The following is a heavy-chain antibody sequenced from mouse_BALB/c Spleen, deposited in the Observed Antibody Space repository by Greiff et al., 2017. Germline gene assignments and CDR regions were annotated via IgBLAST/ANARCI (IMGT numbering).Heavy chain of an antibody. V-gene: IGHV1-55*01. CDR1: GYNFTSYW. CDR3: ARSYGNSYAMDY. D-gene: IGHD2-1*01. Sequence: QVQLQQPGAELVKPGTSVKLSCKAYGYNFTSYWINWVKLRPGQGLEWIGDIYPGSGSTNYNEKFKSKATLTVDTSSSTAYMQLSSLASEDSALYYCARSYGNSYAMDYWGQGTSVTVSS. CDR2: IYPGSGST. J-gene: IGHJ4*01.